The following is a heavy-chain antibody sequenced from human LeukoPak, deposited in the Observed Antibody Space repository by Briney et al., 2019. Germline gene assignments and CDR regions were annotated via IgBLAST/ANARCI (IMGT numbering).Heavy chain of an antibody. CDR2: ISSSSSYI. V-gene: IGHV3-21*01. J-gene: IGHJ4*02. D-gene: IGHD3-10*01. CDR1: GFTFSSYS. CDR3: ARVGLLWFGESTNGYFDY. Sequence: GGSLRLSCAASGFTFSSYSMNWVRQAPGKGLEWVSSISSSSSYIYYADSVKGRFTISRDNAKNSLYPQMNSLRAEDTAVYYCARVGLLWFGESTNGYFDYWGQGTLVTVSS.